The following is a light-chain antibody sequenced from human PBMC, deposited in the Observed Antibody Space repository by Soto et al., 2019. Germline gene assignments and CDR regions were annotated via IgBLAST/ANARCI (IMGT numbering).Light chain of an antibody. CDR1: SSDVGGYNA. J-gene: IGLJ1*01. Sequence: QSVLTQPASVSGSPGQSITISCTGTSSDVGGYNAVSWYQQHPGKAPKLMIYDVTNRPSGASNRFSGSKSGNTASLTICGLQAEDEADYYCGSYATGGAYVFGTGTKVTVL. CDR2: DVT. CDR3: GSYATGGAYV. V-gene: IGLV2-14*01.